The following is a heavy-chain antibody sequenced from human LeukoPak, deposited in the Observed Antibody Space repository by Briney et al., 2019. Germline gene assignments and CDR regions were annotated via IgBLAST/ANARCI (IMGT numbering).Heavy chain of an antibody. CDR1: GFTFSSYG. D-gene: IGHD5-12*01. J-gene: IGHJ4*02. Sequence: PGRSLRLSCAASGFTFSSYGMHWVRQAPGKGLEWVAVIWYDGSNKYYADSVKGRFTISRDNSKNTLYLQMNSLRAEDTAVYYCARVISGYEEFDYWGQGTLVTVSS. CDR3: ARVISGYEEFDY. CDR2: IWYDGSNK. V-gene: IGHV3-33*01.